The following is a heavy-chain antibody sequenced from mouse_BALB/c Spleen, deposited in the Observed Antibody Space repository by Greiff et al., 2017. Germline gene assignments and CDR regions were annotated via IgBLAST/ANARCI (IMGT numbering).Heavy chain of an antibody. V-gene: IGHV1-4*01. CDR2: INPSSGYT. J-gene: IGHJ2*01. Sequence: VQLQQSGAELARPGASVKLSCKASGYTFTSYTMHWVKQRPGQGLEWIGYINPSSGYTNYNQKFKDKATLTADKSSSTAYMQLSSLTSEDSAVYYCANGDYLDYWGQGTTLTVSS. CDR3: ANGDYLDY. CDR1: GYTFTSYT.